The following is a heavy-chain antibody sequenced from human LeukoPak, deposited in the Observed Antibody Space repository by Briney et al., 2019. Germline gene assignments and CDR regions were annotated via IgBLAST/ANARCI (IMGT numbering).Heavy chain of an antibody. CDR3: ARILWFGEFEGWFDP. J-gene: IGHJ5*02. CDR2: INTYNSNT. D-gene: IGHD3-10*01. CDR1: GGTFSSYA. V-gene: IGHV1-18*01. Sequence: ASVKVSCKASGGTFSSYAISWVRQAPGQGLEWMGWINTYNSNTEYAQKFQGRVTMTTDTSSSTAYMDLRSLRSDDTAVYYCARILWFGEFEGWFDPWGQRTLVTVSS.